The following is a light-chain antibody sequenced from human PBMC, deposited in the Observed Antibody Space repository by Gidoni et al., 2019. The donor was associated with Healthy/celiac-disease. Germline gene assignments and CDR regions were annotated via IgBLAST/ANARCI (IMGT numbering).Light chain of an antibody. CDR3: QSYDSSLSGSNWV. J-gene: IGLJ3*02. Sequence: QSVLTQPPSVSGAPGQRVTISCTGSSSNIGAGYDVHWYQQLPGTAPKLLIYGHSNRPSGVPDRFSGSKSGTSASLAITGLQAEDEADYYCQSYDSSLSGSNWVFGGGTKLTVL. V-gene: IGLV1-40*01. CDR1: SSNIGAGYD. CDR2: GHS.